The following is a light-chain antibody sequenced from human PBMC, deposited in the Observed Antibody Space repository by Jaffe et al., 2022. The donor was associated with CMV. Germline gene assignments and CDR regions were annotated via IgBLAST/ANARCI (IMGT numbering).Light chain of an antibody. Sequence: SYELTQPPSVSVSPGQTASITCSGDKLGDKYACWYQQKPGQSPVLVIYQDSKRPSGIPERFSGSNSGNTATLTISGTQAMDEADYYCQAWDSSIPGWVFGGGTKLTVL. CDR1: KLGDKY. V-gene: IGLV3-1*01. CDR2: QDS. J-gene: IGLJ3*02. CDR3: QAWDSSIPGWV.